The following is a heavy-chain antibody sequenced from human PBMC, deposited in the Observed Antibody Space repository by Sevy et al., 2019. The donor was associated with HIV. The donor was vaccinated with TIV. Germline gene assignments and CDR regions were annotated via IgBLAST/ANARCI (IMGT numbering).Heavy chain of an antibody. D-gene: IGHD2-15*01. J-gene: IGHJ3*02. Sequence: ASVKVSCKASGGTFSSYAISWVRQAPGQGLEWMGGIIPIFGTANYSQKFQGRVTITADKSTSTAYMELSSLRSEDTAVYYCARDGYPTYCSGGSCYPERAFDIWSQGTMVTVSS. V-gene: IGHV1-69*06. CDR1: GGTFSSYA. CDR2: IIPIFGTA. CDR3: ARDGYPTYCSGGSCYPERAFDI.